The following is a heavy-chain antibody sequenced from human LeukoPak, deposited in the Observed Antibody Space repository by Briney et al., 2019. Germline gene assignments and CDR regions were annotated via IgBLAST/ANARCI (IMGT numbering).Heavy chain of an antibody. CDR1: GGSISSYY. J-gene: IGHJ4*02. CDR3: ARHSVEDYYGAGSYLDY. D-gene: IGHD3-10*01. CDR2: IYYSGNT. V-gene: IGHV4-59*04. Sequence: PSETLSLTCTVSGGSISSYYWSWIRQPPGKGLEWIGNIYYSGNTFYNPSLKSRVTISVDTSKNQFSLKLSSVTAADTAVYYCARHSVEDYYGAGSYLDYWGQGTLVTVSS.